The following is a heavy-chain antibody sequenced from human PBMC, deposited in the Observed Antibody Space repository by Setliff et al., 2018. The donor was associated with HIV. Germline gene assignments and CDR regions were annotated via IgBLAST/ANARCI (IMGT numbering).Heavy chain of an antibody. Sequence: SETLSLTCTVSGGSISSGGYYWSWIRQHPGKGLEWIGYIYYSGSTYYNPSLKSRVTISVDTSKNQFSLNLTSMAAADTAVYFCVRHGYYYDFIDIWGQGTVVTVSS. CDR3: VRHGYYYDFIDI. V-gene: IGHV4-31*03. CDR1: GGSISSGGYY. J-gene: IGHJ3*02. D-gene: IGHD3-22*01. CDR2: IYYSGST.